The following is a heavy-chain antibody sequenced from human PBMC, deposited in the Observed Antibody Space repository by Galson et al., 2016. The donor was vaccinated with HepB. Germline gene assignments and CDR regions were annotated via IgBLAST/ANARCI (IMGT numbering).Heavy chain of an antibody. Sequence: ETLSLTCTVSGGSLSGYYWSWIRQPPGKGLEWIAYIYYSGLTNYNPSLKSQLTMSVDTSKNQFSLKLTSVTASDTAVYYCARGGGTFDIWGQGTMVTVSS. D-gene: IGHD3-16*01. J-gene: IGHJ3*02. V-gene: IGHV4-59*08. CDR3: ARGGGTFDI. CDR1: GGSLSGYY. CDR2: IYYSGLT.